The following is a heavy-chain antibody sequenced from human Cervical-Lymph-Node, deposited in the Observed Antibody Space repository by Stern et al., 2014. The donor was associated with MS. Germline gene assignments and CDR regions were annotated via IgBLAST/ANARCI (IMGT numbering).Heavy chain of an antibody. V-gene: IGHV3-23*04. CDR1: GFTFSTYA. CDR3: AKRRDQWPYDY. Sequence: EVQLVESGGGLVQPGGSLRLSCAASGFTFSTYAMSWVRQAPGKGLEWVSSISGGGGSKYYADSVKGRFTISRDNSKDTLYFQMNSLRVEDTAVYYCAKRRDQWPYDYWGQGTLVTVSS. J-gene: IGHJ4*02. CDR2: ISGGGGSK. D-gene: IGHD6-19*01.